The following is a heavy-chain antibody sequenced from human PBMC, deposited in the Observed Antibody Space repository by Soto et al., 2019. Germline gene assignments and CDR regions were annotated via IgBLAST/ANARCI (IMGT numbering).Heavy chain of an antibody. CDR1: GYTLTELS. V-gene: IGHV1-2*04. CDR3: ARTTYSSSSAFDY. CDR2: INPNSGGT. D-gene: IGHD6-6*01. Sequence: ASVKVSCKVSGYTLTELSMHWVRPAPGQGLEWMGWINPNSGGTNYAQKFQGWVTMTRDTSISTAYMELSRLRSDDTAVYYCARTTYSSSSAFDYWGQGTLVTVSS. J-gene: IGHJ4*02.